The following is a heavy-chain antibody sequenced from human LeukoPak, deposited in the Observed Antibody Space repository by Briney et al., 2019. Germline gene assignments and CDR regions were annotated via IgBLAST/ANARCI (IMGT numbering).Heavy chain of an antibody. Sequence: GGSLRLSCAASGFTCSSYWMSWVRRAPGKGLEWVANIKQDGSEKYYVESVKGRFTISRDNAKNSLSLQMNSLRAEDTAVYYCARVGYRYGTLFFDSWGQVALVTVSS. D-gene: IGHD5-18*01. CDR3: ARVGYRYGTLFFDS. V-gene: IGHV3-7*01. CDR2: IKQDGSEK. CDR1: GFTCSSYW. J-gene: IGHJ4*01.